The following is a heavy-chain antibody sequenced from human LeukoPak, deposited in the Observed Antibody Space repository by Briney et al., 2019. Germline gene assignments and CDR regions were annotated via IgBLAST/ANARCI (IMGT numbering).Heavy chain of an antibody. CDR2: IRYDGSNK. J-gene: IGHJ4*02. D-gene: IGHD3-10*01. V-gene: IGHV3-30*02. Sequence: PGGSLRLSCTVSGFTVSSNSMSWVRQAPGKGLEWVAFIRYDGSNKYYADSVKGRFTISRDNSKNTLYLQMNSLRAEDTAVYYCAKDRITMVRGVLGDYWGQGTLVTVSS. CDR3: AKDRITMVRGVLGDY. CDR1: GFTVSSNS.